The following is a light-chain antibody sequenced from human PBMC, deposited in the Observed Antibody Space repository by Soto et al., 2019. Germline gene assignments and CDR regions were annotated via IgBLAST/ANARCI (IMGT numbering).Light chain of an antibody. CDR2: STS. CDR3: LLCYGDSGV. CDR1: TGAVTSGSF. Sequence: QTVVTQEPSLTVSPGGTVTLTCASSTGAVTSGSFPNWFQQKPGQGPRPLIYSTSNQHSWTPARFSGSLLGGKAALTLSGVQHEDEAEDYGLLCYGDSGVVGGGTKVTVL. V-gene: IGLV7-43*01. J-gene: IGLJ3*02.